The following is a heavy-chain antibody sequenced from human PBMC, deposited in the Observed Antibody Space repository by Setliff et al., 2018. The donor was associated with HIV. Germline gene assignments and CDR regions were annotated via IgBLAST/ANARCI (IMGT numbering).Heavy chain of an antibody. CDR3: ARGRVPFDY. D-gene: IGHD2-2*01. CDR1: GFTFSNYW. J-gene: IGHJ4*02. V-gene: IGHV3-7*01. CDR2: IKQGGSEK. Sequence: GESLKISCAASGFTFSNYWMSWVRQAPGRGLEWVANIKQGGSEKYYVDSVKGRFTISRDDTKNSLYLQMNSLRVEDTAVYYCARGRVPFDYWGQGTLVTVS.